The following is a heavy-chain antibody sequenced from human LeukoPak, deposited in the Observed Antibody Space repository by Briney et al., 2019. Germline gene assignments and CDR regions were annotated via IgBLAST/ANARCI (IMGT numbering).Heavy chain of an antibody. CDR2: IKQDGSEK. CDR3: ARVYYYDSSGYYPSDGGAFDI. J-gene: IGHJ3*02. D-gene: IGHD3-22*01. V-gene: IGHV3-7*01. Sequence: GSLRLSCAASGFTFSSYWMSWVRQAPGKGLEWVANIKQDGSEKYYVDSVKGRFTISRDNAKNSLYLRMNSLRAEDTAVYYCARVYYYDSSGYYPSDGGAFDIWGQGTMVTVSS. CDR1: GFTFSSYW.